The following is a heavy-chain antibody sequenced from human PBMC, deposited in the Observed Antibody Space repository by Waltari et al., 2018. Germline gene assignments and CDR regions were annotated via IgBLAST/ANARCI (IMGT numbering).Heavy chain of an antibody. V-gene: IGHV3-66*01. J-gene: IGHJ6*02. CDR2: IYSGGNT. CDR3: ARDGNGGGV. CDR1: GFTVSNNY. D-gene: IGHD3-16*01. Sequence: EVQLVESGGGLVQPGGSLRLYCSASGFTVSNNYMKWVRQAPGKGLEWVSLIYSGGNTYYADSVKGRFTISRDNSKNTLYLQMNSLRAEDSAVYYCARDGNGGGVWGRGTTVTVSS.